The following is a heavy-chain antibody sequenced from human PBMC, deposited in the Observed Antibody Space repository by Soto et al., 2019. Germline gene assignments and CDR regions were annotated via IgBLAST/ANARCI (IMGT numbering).Heavy chain of an antibody. V-gene: IGHV1-69*02. CDR3: ATERNGYCSSTSCPSDI. D-gene: IGHD2-2*01. Sequence: GASVKVSCKASGGTFSSYTISWVRQAPGQGLEWMGRIIPILGIANYAQKFQGRVTITADKSTSTAYTELSSPRSEDTAVYYCATERNGYCSSTSCPSDIWGQGTMVTVSS. CDR2: IIPILGIA. CDR1: GGTFSSYT. J-gene: IGHJ3*02.